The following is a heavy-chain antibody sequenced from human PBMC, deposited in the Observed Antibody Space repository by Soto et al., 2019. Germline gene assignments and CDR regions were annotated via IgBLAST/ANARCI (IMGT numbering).Heavy chain of an antibody. J-gene: IGHJ4*02. CDR3: ARGPEGYCNSATCYDFFAS. CDR1: GGTLSSHT. Sequence: QVQLVQSGAEVKKPGSSVIVSCKASGGTLSSHTINWVRQAPGQGPEWMGRIIPIHGITNYAQKFQDRVTITADKSTSSAYMELSSLRSDDTAVYYCARGPEGYCNSATCYDFFASWGQGTLVTVSS. V-gene: IGHV1-69*02. CDR2: IIPIHGIT. D-gene: IGHD2-2*01.